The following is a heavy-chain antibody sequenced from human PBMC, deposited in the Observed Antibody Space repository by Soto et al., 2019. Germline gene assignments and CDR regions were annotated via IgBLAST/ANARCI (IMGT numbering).Heavy chain of an antibody. CDR2: INPSDSDT. D-gene: IGHD2-15*01. V-gene: IGHV5-51*01. J-gene: IGHJ4*02. Sequence: PGESLKISCKASGYSFSRYWIGWVRQMPGKGLEWMGIINPSDSDTRYSPSFEGQAVISADKSINTAYLQWNSLKASDTGMYYCARHSGVVPAEHSFRYWGQGTLVTVSS. CDR3: ARHSGVVPAEHSFRY. CDR1: GYSFSRYW.